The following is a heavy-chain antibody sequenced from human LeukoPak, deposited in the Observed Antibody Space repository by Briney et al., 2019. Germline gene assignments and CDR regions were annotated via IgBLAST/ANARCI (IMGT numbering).Heavy chain of an antibody. V-gene: IGHV4-39*02. CDR2: IYSSGST. D-gene: IGHD3-10*01. CDR1: GGSISSSPYY. CDR3: ARERDGSGTQRGLDY. Sequence: SETLSLTCTVSGGSISSSPYYWTWIRQPPGKGLEWIGNIYSSGSTYYNPSLKSRVTISVDTSKNQFSLKLSSVTAADTAVYYCARERDGSGTQRGLDYWGQGTLVTVSS. J-gene: IGHJ4*02.